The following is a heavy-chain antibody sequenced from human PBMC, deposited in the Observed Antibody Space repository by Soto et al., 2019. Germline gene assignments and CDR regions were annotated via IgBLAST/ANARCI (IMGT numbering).Heavy chain of an antibody. CDR3: ARGRRITIFGVAPDAFDI. J-gene: IGHJ3*02. V-gene: IGHV1-3*01. CDR1: GYSFTSYA. D-gene: IGHD3-3*01. CDR2: INAGNGNT. Sequence: ASVKVSCKASGYSFTSYAMHWVRQAPGQRLEWMGWINAGNGNTKYSQKFQGRVTITRDTSASTAYMELSSLRSEDTAVYYCARGRRITIFGVAPDAFDIWGQGTMVTVSS.